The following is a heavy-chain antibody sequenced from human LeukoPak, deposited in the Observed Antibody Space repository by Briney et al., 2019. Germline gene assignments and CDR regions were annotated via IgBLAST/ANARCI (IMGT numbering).Heavy chain of an antibody. D-gene: IGHD2-2*01. CDR2: IYSSGST. J-gene: IGHJ3*02. Sequence: SETLSLTCTVSGGSFSGYYWSWIWKPPGKGLGWIGYIYSSGSTNYNPSLKSRVTISVDTSKNQFSLRLSPVTAADTAVYYCARRSRTSLAFDIWGQGTMVTVSS. CDR3: ARRSRTSLAFDI. V-gene: IGHV4-4*09. CDR1: GGSFSGYY.